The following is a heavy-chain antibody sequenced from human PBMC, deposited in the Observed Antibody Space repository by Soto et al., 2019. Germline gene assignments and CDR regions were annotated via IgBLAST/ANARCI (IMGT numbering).Heavy chain of an antibody. CDR3: VRGGRTGTTLRP. V-gene: IGHV4-30-2*01. Sequence: PSETLSLTCAVSGASVSSDGYSWSWVRQPPGTGVEWIGYIYPTGSSSYYNPSLKGRVTISVDSAKNHFSLNLTSVTAADTAVYYCVRGGRTGTTLRPWGQGTPVTVSS. J-gene: IGHJ5*02. D-gene: IGHD1-7*01. CDR2: IYPTGSSS. CDR1: GASVSSDGYS.